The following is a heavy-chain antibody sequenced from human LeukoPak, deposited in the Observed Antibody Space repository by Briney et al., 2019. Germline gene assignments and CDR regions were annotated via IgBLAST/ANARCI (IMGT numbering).Heavy chain of an antibody. CDR2: IWYDGSNK. CDR3: ARDRWDSCSGTSCSFFDY. Sequence: GGSLRLSCAASGITFSSYGMHWVRQAPGKGLEWVALIWYDGSNKYYAGSVKGRFSISRDNSKNTVYLQMNSLRAEDTALYYCARDRWDSCSGTSCSFFDYWGQGTLVTVSS. D-gene: IGHD2-2*01. J-gene: IGHJ4*01. CDR1: GITFSSYG. V-gene: IGHV3-33*08.